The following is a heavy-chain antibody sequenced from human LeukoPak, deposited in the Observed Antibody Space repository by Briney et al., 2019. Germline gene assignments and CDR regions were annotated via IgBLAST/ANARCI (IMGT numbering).Heavy chain of an antibody. CDR1: GGSISSYY. V-gene: IGHV4-4*07. Sequence: SETLSLTCTVSGGSISSYYWSWIRQPAGKGLEWIGRIYTSGSTNYKPSFESRVTMSVDTSKNQFSLKLSSVTAADTAVYYCARFLSSGWYRWFDPWGQGTLVTVSS. CDR3: ARFLSSGWYRWFDP. D-gene: IGHD6-19*01. CDR2: IYTSGST. J-gene: IGHJ5*02.